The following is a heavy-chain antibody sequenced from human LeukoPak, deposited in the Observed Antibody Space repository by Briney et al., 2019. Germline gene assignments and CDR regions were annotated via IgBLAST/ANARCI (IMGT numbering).Heavy chain of an antibody. CDR1: GFTFSSYG. J-gene: IGHJ4*02. V-gene: IGHV3-48*02. D-gene: IGHD3-22*01. Sequence: PGGSLRLSCAASGFTFSSYGMHWVRQAPGKGLEWVSYISSSSSPMYNADSVKGRFTISRDSAKNSLYLQMNSLRDEDTAVYYCARGTYFYDSSGYYHGWYFDYWGQGTLVTVSS. CDR3: ARGTYFYDSSGYYHGWYFDY. CDR2: ISSSSSPM.